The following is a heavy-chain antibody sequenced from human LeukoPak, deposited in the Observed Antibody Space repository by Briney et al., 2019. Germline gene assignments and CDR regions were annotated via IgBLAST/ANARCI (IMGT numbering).Heavy chain of an antibody. CDR2: INPSGGST. J-gene: IGHJ4*02. Sequence: WASVKVSCKASGYTFTSYYMHWVRQAPGQGLEWMGVINPSGGSTSYAQKFQGRITMTRDTSTSTVYMELSSLRSEDTAVYYCARVGYCSGGSCYYLVYWGQGTLVTVSS. CDR1: GYTFTSYY. CDR3: ARVGYCSGGSCYYLVY. V-gene: IGHV1-46*01. D-gene: IGHD2-15*01.